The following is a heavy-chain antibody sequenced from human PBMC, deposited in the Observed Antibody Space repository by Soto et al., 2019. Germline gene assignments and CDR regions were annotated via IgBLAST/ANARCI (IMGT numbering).Heavy chain of an antibody. CDR3: ATAMGCRSTSCTLDY. CDR2: IIPVSGAA. J-gene: IGHJ4*02. V-gene: IGHV1-69*01. CDR1: GGTFGSYA. Sequence: QVQLVQSGAEVKKPGSSVKVSCKASGGTFGSYAFSWVRQAPGQVLEWMGGIIPVSGAAHYAQQLQGRVTITADESTSTAYMELSSLSSQDTAVYYCATAMGCRSTSCTLDYWGQGTRVNFSS. D-gene: IGHD2-2*01.